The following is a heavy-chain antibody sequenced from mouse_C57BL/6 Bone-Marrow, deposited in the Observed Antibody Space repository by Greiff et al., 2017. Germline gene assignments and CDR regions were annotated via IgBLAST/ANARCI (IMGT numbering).Heavy chain of an antibody. Sequence: EVKLVESGGGLVQPGGSMKLSCAASGFTFSDAWMDWVRQSPEKGLEWVAEIRNKANNHATYYAESVKGRFTISRDDSKSSVYLQMNSLRAEDTGIYYCTRLLRPYYAMDYWGQGTSVTVSS. J-gene: IGHJ4*01. CDR3: TRLLRPYYAMDY. V-gene: IGHV6-6*01. CDR2: IRNKANNHAT. CDR1: GFTFSDAW. D-gene: IGHD1-2*01.